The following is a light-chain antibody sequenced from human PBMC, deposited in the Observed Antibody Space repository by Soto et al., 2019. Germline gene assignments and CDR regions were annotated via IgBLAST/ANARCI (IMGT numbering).Light chain of an antibody. CDR3: HSYDSSAHWV. V-gene: IGLV2-8*01. CDR1: SSDVGGYNY. Sequence: QSALTQPPSASGSPGQSVTISCTGTSSDVGGYNYVSWYQQHPGKAPKLMIYEVSKRPSGVPDRFSGSKSGNTASLTVSGLQAEDEADYYCHSYDSSAHWVFGGGTKVTVL. CDR2: EVS. J-gene: IGLJ3*02.